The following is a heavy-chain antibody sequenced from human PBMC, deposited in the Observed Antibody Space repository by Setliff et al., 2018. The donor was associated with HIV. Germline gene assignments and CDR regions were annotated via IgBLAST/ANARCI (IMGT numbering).Heavy chain of an antibody. Sequence: ASVKVSCKASGYTFTNYGVSWVRQAPGQGLEWMGWINTFDRSINYDDKIEGRSTMTTDTFTSTAYMELKGLISDDTAVYFCARAPRIFPEFNNPHPHFDHWGQGTLVTVSS. CDR3: ARAPRIFPEFNNPHPHFDH. V-gene: IGHV1-18*01. CDR1: GYTFTNYG. D-gene: IGHD3-3*01. J-gene: IGHJ4*02. CDR2: INTFDRSI.